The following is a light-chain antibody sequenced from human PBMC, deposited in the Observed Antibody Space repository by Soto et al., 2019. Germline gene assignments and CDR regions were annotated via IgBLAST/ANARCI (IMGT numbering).Light chain of an antibody. CDR2: NAS. CDR1: QSISGW. CDR3: QQYSTYPSLT. V-gene: IGKV1-5*01. Sequence: DIQMTQSPSTLSASVGDRVTITCRASQSISGWLAWYQQKPGKAPKLLIYNASSLKSGVPSRFSGSGFGTEFTLTISSLQPDDSATYYCQQYSTYPSLTFGGGTKVEIK. J-gene: IGKJ4*01.